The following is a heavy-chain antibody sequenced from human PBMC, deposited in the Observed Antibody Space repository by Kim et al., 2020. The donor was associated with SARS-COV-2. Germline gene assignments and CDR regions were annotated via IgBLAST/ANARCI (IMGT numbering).Heavy chain of an antibody. J-gene: IGHJ3*02. Sequence: ADSVKGRFTISRDNAKNSLYLQMNSLRAEDTAVYYCARPGGIAARRAFDIWGQGTMVTVSS. CDR3: ARPGGIAARRAFDI. D-gene: IGHD6-6*01. V-gene: IGHV3-21*01.